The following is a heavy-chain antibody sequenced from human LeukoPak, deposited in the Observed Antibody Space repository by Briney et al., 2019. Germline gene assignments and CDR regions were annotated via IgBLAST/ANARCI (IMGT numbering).Heavy chain of an antibody. CDR1: GGSISSFY. Sequence: SETLSLTCTVSGGSISSFYWSWIRQPAGKGLEWIGRIYGSESTNYNPSLKSRVTMSADTSKNQFSLKLTSVTAADTAVYYCAKDRGAVAGDNWFESWGQGTLVT. V-gene: IGHV4-4*07. CDR3: AKDRGAVAGDNWFES. CDR2: IYGSEST. D-gene: IGHD6-19*01. J-gene: IGHJ5*01.